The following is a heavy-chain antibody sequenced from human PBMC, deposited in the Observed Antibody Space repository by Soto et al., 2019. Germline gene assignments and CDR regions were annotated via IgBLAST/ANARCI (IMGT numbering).Heavy chain of an antibody. CDR1: GGSISSYY. CDR2: IYYSGST. D-gene: IGHD4-17*01. V-gene: IGHV4-59*01. CDR3: ARRYGYAFDI. Sequence: QVQLQESGPGLVKPSETLSLTCTVPGGSISSYYWSWIRQPPGKGLEWIGYIYYSGSTNYNPSLKSRVTISVDTSKNQFSLKLSSVTAADTAVYYCARRYGYAFDIWGQGTTDTVSS. J-gene: IGHJ3*02.